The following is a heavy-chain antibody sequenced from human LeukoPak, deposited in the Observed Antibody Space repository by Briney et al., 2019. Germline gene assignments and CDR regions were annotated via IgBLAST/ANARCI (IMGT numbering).Heavy chain of an antibody. CDR1: GGSISTYY. V-gene: IGHV4-4*07. Sequence: SGTLSLTCTVSGGSISTYYWTWIRQPAGKGLEWIGRISSSGRTNYNTSLKSRVTMSVDTSKNQFSLKRSSVTAADTAVYYCARAYSSSWYFNWFDPWGQRTLVTVSS. CDR2: ISSSGRT. CDR3: ARAYSSSWYFNWFDP. J-gene: IGHJ5*02. D-gene: IGHD6-13*01.